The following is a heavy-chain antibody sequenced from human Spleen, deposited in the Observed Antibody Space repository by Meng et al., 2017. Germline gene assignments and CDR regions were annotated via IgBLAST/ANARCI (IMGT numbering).Heavy chain of an antibody. CDR2: IYNSGST. Sequence: QVQLQESGPGPVKPSQTLSPTCTVSGGSISSGDYYWSWIRQPPGKGLEWIGYIYNSGSTYYNPSLKSRVTISVDTSKNQFSLKLRFVTAADTAVYYCAREGRSHQVGVSVYWGQGNLVTVSS. CDR1: GGSISSGDYY. D-gene: IGHD2-21*01. J-gene: IGHJ4*02. CDR3: AREGRSHQVGVSVY. V-gene: IGHV4-30-4*01.